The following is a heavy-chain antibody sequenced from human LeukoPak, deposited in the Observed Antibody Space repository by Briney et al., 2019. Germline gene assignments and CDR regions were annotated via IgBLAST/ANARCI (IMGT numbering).Heavy chain of an antibody. J-gene: IGHJ4*02. D-gene: IGHD3-3*01. Sequence: GGSLSLSCVASGFTFGKYWMSWVRPAPGKGLEWVANIKLDGSEKNYVDSVKGRFTISRDNTKNSLYLQMNSLRVEDTAVFYCARDQYDTWSRRGNFDSWGQGTLVIVSS. CDR2: IKLDGSEK. CDR3: ARDQYDTWSRRGNFDS. CDR1: GFTFGKYW. V-gene: IGHV3-7*03.